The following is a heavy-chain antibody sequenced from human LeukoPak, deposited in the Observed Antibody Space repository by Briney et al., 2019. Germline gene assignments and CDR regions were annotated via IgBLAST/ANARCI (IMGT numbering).Heavy chain of an antibody. Sequence: QPGGSLRLSCAASGFTFSSYAMSWVRQAPGKGLEWVSYISSSGSTIYYADSVKGRFTTSRDNAKNSLYLQMNSLRAEDTALYYCARVHYFDSSGVFDYWGQGTLVTVSS. CDR2: ISSSGSTI. CDR1: GFTFSSYA. CDR3: ARVHYFDSSGVFDY. V-gene: IGHV3-48*03. J-gene: IGHJ4*02. D-gene: IGHD3-22*01.